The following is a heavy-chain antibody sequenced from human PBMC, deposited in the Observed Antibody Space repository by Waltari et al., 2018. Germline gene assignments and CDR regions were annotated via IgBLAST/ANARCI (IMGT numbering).Heavy chain of an antibody. J-gene: IGHJ4*02. CDR1: GGSFSGYY. CDR3: ARAGPYYYDILTGYYPLNFDY. CDR2: INHSGST. V-gene: IGHV4-34*01. Sequence: QVQLQQWGAGLLKPSETLSLTCAVYGGSFSGYYWSWIRQPPGKGLGWIGEINHSGSTNYNPSLKSRVTISVDTSKNQFSLKLSSVTAADTAVYYCARAGPYYYDILTGYYPLNFDYWGQGTLVTVSS. D-gene: IGHD3-9*01.